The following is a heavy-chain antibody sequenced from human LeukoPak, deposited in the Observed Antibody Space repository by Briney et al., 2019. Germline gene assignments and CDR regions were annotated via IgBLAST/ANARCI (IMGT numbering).Heavy chain of an antibody. CDR2: ITGSGGST. V-gene: IGHV3-23*01. J-gene: IGHJ6*02. CDR3: ARERLSDDALWFGETRIYGMDV. Sequence: GGSLRLSCAASGFTFSNYAMSWVRQAPGKGLEWVSVITGSGGSTFYADSVKGRFTISRDNSKNTLFPQMNSLRAEDTAVYYCARERLSDDALWFGETRIYGMDVWGQGTTVTVSS. D-gene: IGHD3-10*01. CDR1: GFTFSNYA.